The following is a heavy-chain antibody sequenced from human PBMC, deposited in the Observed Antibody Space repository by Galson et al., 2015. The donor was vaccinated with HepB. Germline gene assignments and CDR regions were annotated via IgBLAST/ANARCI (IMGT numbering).Heavy chain of an antibody. V-gene: IGHV3-30*03. CDR1: GFTFSSYG. J-gene: IGHJ6*02. CDR3: ARDYASSWYFNHYYGMDV. CDR2: ISYDGSNK. Sequence: SLRLSCAASGFTFSSYGMHWVRQAPGKGLEWVAVISYDGSNKYYVDSVKGRFTISRDNSKNTLYLQMNSLRAEDTAVYYCARDYASSWYFNHYYGMDVWGQGTTVTVSS. D-gene: IGHD6-13*01.